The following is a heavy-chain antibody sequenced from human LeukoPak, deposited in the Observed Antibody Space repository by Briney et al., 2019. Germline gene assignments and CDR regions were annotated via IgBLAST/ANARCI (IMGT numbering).Heavy chain of an antibody. CDR2: ISSSSSYI. CDR1: GFTLSSYS. Sequence: GGSLRLSCAASGFTLSSYSMNWVRQAPGKGLEWVSSISSSSSYIYYADSVKGRFTISRDNAKNSLYLRMNSLRAEDTAVYYCAMSRIAAAGSDYWGQGTLVTVSS. V-gene: IGHV3-21*01. D-gene: IGHD6-13*01. J-gene: IGHJ4*02. CDR3: AMSRIAAAGSDY.